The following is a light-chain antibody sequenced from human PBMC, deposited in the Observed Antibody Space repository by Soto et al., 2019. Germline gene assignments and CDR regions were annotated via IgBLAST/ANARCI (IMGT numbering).Light chain of an antibody. V-gene: IGKV1-5*03. CDR3: QHSNSGTI. CDR1: QSISPW. Sequence: DIQMTQSPSTLSASVGDRVTITCRASQSISPWLAWYQQKPGQAPKLLIQKASSLESGVPLRFSGSGSGTEFTLTISGLPPDDFATYYSQHSNSGTIFGPGTRMEIK. J-gene: IGKJ2*01. CDR2: KAS.